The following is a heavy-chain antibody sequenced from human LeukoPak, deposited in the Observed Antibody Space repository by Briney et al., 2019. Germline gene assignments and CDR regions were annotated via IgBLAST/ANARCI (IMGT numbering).Heavy chain of an antibody. CDR2: INPNSGGT. CDR3: ARGQWLQWTWFDP. Sequence: ASVTVSCTASGYTLTDYYMHWVRQAPGQGLEWMGRINPNSGGTNYAQKFQGRVTMTRDTSISTVYMELSRLRSDDTAVYYCARGQWLQWTWFDPWGQGTLVTVSS. CDR1: GYTLTDYY. D-gene: IGHD5-24*01. V-gene: IGHV1-2*06. J-gene: IGHJ5*02.